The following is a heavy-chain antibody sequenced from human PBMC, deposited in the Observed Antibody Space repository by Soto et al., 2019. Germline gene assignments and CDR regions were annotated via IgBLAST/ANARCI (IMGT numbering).Heavy chain of an antibody. V-gene: IGHV4-59*01. D-gene: IGHD2-21*01. J-gene: IGHJ4*02. CDR1: GGSISGSY. CDR2: IYYSGSA. Sequence: PSETLSLSCTISGGSISGSYWAGIRQPTGKGLEWIGNIYYSGSANYDPSLRSRVTISLNTSKNQFSLNLNSVTAADTAIYYCARWTYCGGECYWLDFGGQGTLVNVS. CDR3: ARWTYCGGECYWLDF.